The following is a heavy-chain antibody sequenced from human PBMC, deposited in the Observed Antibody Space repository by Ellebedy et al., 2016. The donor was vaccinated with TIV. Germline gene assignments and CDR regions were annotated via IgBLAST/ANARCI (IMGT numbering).Heavy chain of an antibody. Sequence: ASVKVSCKASGYTFTSYGIGWVRQAPGQGLEWMGWISAYTGSTTYAQKFQGRVSMTRDKSTSTLYMELTSLISEDTAVYYCARGFGDYDYWGQGTLVTFSS. CDR2: ISAYTGST. J-gene: IGHJ4*02. V-gene: IGHV1-18*01. CDR3: ARGFGDYDY. D-gene: IGHD4-17*01. CDR1: GYTFTSYG.